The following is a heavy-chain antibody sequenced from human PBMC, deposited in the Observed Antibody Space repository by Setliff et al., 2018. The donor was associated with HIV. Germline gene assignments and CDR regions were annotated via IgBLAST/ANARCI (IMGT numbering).Heavy chain of an antibody. CDR3: TSWGVPRDGFDI. V-gene: IGHV3-74*01. J-gene: IGHJ3*02. Sequence: TGGSLRLSCAGSGFTFSSSWMHWVRQAPGKGLVWVSRINGDGSFTVYADSVKGRFTISRDNSKNTLYLQMNSVRGEDTAVYYCTSWGVPRDGFDIWSHGTKVTVSS. D-gene: IGHD3-16*01. CDR2: INGDGSFT. CDR1: GFTFSSSW.